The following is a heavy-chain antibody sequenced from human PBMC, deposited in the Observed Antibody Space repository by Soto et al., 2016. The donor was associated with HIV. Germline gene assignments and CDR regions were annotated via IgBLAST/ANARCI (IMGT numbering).Heavy chain of an antibody. D-gene: IGHD4-17*01. CDR1: GFTFSNYA. CDR2: IWSDGSNT. CDR3: ATGDDCPWTT. V-gene: IGHV3-33*01. Sequence: VQLVESGGGVVQPGGSLRLSCAASGFTFSNYAMHWVRQAPGKGPEWVAIIWSDGSNTDYADSVKGRFTISRDNSQNTLYLQMNSLRAEDTAVFYXATGDDCPWTTWGQGTLVTVSS. J-gene: IGHJ4*01.